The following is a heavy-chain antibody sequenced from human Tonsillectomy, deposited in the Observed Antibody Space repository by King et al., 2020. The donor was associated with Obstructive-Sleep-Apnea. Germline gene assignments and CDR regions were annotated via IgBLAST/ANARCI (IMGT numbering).Heavy chain of an antibody. Sequence: VQLVESGGGVVQPGRSLRLSCAASGFTFTNYGMHWVRQAPGKGLEWVALIRFDGSNQYYADSVKGRFIISRDNSKNTLYLQMNSLRAEDTAVYYCATDPWELISFDMDVWRQGPTVTVSS. V-gene: IGHV3-30*02. J-gene: IGHJ6*02. D-gene: IGHD1-26*01. CDR1: GFTFTNYG. CDR2: IRFDGSNQ. CDR3: ATDPWELISFDMDV.